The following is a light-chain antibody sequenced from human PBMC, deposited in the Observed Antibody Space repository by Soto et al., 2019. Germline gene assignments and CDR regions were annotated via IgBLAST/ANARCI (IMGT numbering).Light chain of an antibody. CDR3: HQYNRYTGT. Sequence: DIQMTQSPSTLSASVGDRVTITCRASQSVSDWLAWYQQKPGNPPKLLIYDTSRLESAVPSRFSASGSGTEFTLTISGLQPDDISTYFFHQYNRYTGTFGQGTKV. CDR1: QSVSDW. J-gene: IGKJ1*01. CDR2: DTS. V-gene: IGKV1-5*01.